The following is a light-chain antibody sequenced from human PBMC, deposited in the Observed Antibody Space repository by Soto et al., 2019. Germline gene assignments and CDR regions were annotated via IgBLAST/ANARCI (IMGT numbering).Light chain of an antibody. V-gene: IGKV1-5*01. CDR1: QTISNW. J-gene: IGKJ1*01. CDR2: DAS. CDR3: QQYNTYTWT. Sequence: DIQMTQSPSTLSASVGGTVTITCRASQTISNWLAWYQQKPGKAPKLLIYDASTLESGVPSRFSGSGSGTEFTLTISTLQPDDFATYYCQQYNTYTWTFGQGTKVDI.